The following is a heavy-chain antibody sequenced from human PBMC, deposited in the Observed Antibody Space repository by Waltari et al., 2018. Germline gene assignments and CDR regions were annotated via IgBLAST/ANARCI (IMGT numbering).Heavy chain of an antibody. D-gene: IGHD2-2*01. V-gene: IGHV4-34*01. CDR3: ARGVPRGGFIVVVPAASRGGSYFDY. CDR2: INHSGST. Sequence: QVQLQQWGAGLLKPSETLSLTCAVYGGSFSGYYWSWIRQPPGKGLEWIGEINHSGSTNYNPSLKSRVTISVDTSKNQFSLKLSSVTAADTAVYYCARGVPRGGFIVVVPAASRGGSYFDYWGQGTLVTVSS. J-gene: IGHJ4*02. CDR1: GGSFSGYY.